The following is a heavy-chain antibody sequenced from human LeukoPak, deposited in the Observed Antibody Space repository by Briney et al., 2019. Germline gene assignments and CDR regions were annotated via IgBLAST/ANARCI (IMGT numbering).Heavy chain of an antibody. J-gene: IGHJ3*02. CDR3: AIGWLRTYGGNPDAFDI. Sequence: GGSLRLSCAASGFTVSSNYMSWVRQAPGKGLEWVSVIYSGGSTYYADSVKGRFTLSRDNSKNTLYLQMNSLRAEDTAVYYCAIGWLRTYGGNPDAFDIWGQGTVVTVSS. CDR1: GFTVSSNY. V-gene: IGHV3-53*01. CDR2: IYSGGST. D-gene: IGHD4-23*01.